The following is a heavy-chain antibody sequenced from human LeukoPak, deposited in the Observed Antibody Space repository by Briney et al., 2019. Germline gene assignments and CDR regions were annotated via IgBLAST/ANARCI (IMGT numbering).Heavy chain of an antibody. CDR3: ARRGLYYFDY. CDR1: GYRFTSYW. J-gene: IGHJ4*02. D-gene: IGHD6-25*01. Sequence: GESLKISCKGSGYRFTSYWIGWVRQMPGEGLGWMGIIFPADSDAKYSPSFQGQVTISADKSNNTAYVQWSSLKASDTAIYYCARRGLYYFDYWGQGTLVTVSS. V-gene: IGHV5-51*01. CDR2: IFPADSDA.